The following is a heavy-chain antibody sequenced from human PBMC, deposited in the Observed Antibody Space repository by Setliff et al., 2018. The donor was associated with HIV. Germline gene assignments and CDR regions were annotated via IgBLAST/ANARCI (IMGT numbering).Heavy chain of an antibody. J-gene: IGHJ4*02. CDR3: ARVPFTTGFDY. Sequence: PSETLSLTCAVSGYSISSGYYWGWIRQPPGRGLEWIGNIYHSGGTHYNPSLRSRVTISVDTSKNHFSLKLSSVTAADTAVFYWARVPFTTGFDYWGQGILVTVSS. V-gene: IGHV4-38-2*01. CDR1: GYSISSGYY. CDR2: IYHSGGT. D-gene: IGHD3-3*01.